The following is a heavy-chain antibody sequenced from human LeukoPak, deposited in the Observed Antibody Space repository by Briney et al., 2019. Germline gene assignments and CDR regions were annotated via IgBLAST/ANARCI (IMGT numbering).Heavy chain of an antibody. CDR3: TRDGSSRSLAT. Sequence: SETLSLTCTVSGGSISNFYWCWIRQPPGRGLEWLGCFYQGQKTSYNPSLKSRVTISVDTSSNKFSLRLNSVTAADTALYYCTRDGSSRSLATWGQGTLVTVSS. CDR2: FYQGQKT. V-gene: IGHV4-59*01. D-gene: IGHD6-6*01. CDR1: GGSISNFY. J-gene: IGHJ5*02.